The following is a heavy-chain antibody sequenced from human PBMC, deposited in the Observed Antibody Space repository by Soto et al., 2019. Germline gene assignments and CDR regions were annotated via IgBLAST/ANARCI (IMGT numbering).Heavy chain of an antibody. CDR3: ARAPALRITIFGVVITGYGMDG. D-gene: IGHD3-3*01. Sequence: QVQLVQSGAEVKKPGASVKVSCKASGYTFTSYDINWVRQATGQGLEWMGWMNPNSGNTGYAQKFQGRVTMTRNTSISTAYMELSSLRSEDTAVYYWARAPALRITIFGVVITGYGMDGWGQGTTVTVSS. V-gene: IGHV1-8*01. CDR1: GYTFTSYD. J-gene: IGHJ6*02. CDR2: MNPNSGNT.